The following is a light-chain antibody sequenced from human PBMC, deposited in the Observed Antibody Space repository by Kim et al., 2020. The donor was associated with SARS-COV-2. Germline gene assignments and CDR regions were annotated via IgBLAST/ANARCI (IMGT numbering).Light chain of an antibody. CDR3: QQYHTNYN. V-gene: IGKV1-5*03. J-gene: IGKJ2*01. Sequence: DIQMTQSPSTLSASVGDRVTITCRASQSINNWLAWYQQKPGKAPKLLIYKASSLDSGVPLRFNGTGSGTEFTLTIGSLQPDDSATYYCQQYHTNYNFGQGTKLEI. CDR2: KAS. CDR1: QSINNW.